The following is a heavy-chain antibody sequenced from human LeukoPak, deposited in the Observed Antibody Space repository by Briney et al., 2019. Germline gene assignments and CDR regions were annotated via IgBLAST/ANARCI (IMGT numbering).Heavy chain of an antibody. CDR1: GYTFTGYY. D-gene: IGHD3-22*01. Sequence: GASVKVSCKASGYTFTGYYMHWVRQAPGQGLEWMGWINPNSGGTNYAQKFQGRVTMTRDTSISTAYRELSRLRSDDTAVYYCAREEANYYDSSGYPLDYWGQGTLVTVSS. CDR2: INPNSGGT. CDR3: AREEANYYDSSGYPLDY. V-gene: IGHV1-2*02. J-gene: IGHJ4*02.